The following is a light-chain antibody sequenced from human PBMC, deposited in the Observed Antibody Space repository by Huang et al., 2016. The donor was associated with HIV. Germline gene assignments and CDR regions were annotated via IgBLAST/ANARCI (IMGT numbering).Light chain of an antibody. CDR3: HQYGTSHT. CDR2: GVS. V-gene: IGKV3-20*01. Sequence: EIVLTQSPGTLSLSPGESATLSCRARQGVTSRYLAWYQHKPGQAPRLLIYGVSSRATGVPDRFSGSGSGTDFTLTISRLEPEDFAVYYCHQYGTSHTFGQGTKLEIK. J-gene: IGKJ2*01. CDR1: QGVTSRY.